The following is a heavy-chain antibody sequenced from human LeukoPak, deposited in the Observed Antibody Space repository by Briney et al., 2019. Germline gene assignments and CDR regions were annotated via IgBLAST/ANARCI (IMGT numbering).Heavy chain of an antibody. Sequence: GGSLRLSCAASGFTVSSNYMSWVRQAPGKGLEWVSVIYSGGSTYYADSVKGRFTISRDNSKNTLYLQMSSLRAEDTAVYYCARKGSSGYYYYWGQGTLVTVSS. D-gene: IGHD3-22*01. CDR1: GFTVSSNY. V-gene: IGHV3-66*01. CDR2: IYSGGST. J-gene: IGHJ4*02. CDR3: ARKGSSGYYYY.